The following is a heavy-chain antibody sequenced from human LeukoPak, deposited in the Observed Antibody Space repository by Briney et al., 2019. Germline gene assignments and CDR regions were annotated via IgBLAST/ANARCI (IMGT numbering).Heavy chain of an antibody. Sequence: GGSLRLSCAASGFTFSNYAMHWVRQAPGKGLEWVAVVSFDGTNKYYANSVQGRFTISRDNSKNTLYLQMNSLRAEDTALYYCARDMYDNGWSSFDYWGQGTLVTVSS. J-gene: IGHJ4*02. CDR3: ARDMYDNGWSSFDY. CDR2: VSFDGTNK. V-gene: IGHV3-30-3*01. CDR1: GFTFSNYA. D-gene: IGHD3-10*01.